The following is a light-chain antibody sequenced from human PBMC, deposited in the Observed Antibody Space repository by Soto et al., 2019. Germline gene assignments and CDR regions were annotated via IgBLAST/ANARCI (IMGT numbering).Light chain of an antibody. Sequence: NFMLTQPHSVSESPGKTVTISCTRSSGSIASNYVQWYQQRPGGAPTTVIYEDNQRPSGVPDRFSGSIDSSSNSASLTISGLKTEDEADYYCQSYDSSIVVFGGGTKLNVL. V-gene: IGLV6-57*04. CDR2: EDN. CDR3: QSYDSSIVV. J-gene: IGLJ2*01. CDR1: SGSIASNY.